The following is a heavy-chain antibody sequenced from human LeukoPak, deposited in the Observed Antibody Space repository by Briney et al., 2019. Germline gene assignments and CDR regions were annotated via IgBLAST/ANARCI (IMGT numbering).Heavy chain of an antibody. V-gene: IGHV7-4-1*02. D-gene: IGHD3-10*01. CDR3: AILPHLGEFAFDI. Sequence: ASVKVSCKASGDTFIPYTFSWVRQAPGQGLEWMGWINTNTGNPTYAQGFTGRFVFSLDTSVSTAYLQISSLKAEDTAVYYCAILPHLGEFAFDIWGQGTMVTVSS. CDR2: INTNTGNP. J-gene: IGHJ3*02. CDR1: GDTFIPYT.